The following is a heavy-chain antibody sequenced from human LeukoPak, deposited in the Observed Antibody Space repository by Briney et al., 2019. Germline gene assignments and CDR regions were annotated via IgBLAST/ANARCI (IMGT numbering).Heavy chain of an antibody. J-gene: IGHJ4*02. CDR2: ISPNSGGT. Sequence: ASVKVSCKVSGYTLTKLSMHWVRQAPGQGLEWIGWISPNSGGTKSVQKFQGRVTMTRDTSITTVYMELSGLSFDDTAVYYCARGGGRYSVDYWGQGTLVIVSS. CDR3: ARGGGRYSVDY. V-gene: IGHV1-2*02. D-gene: IGHD1-26*01. CDR1: GYTLTKLS.